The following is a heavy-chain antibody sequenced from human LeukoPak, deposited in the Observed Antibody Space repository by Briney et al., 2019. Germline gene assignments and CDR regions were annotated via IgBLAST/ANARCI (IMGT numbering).Heavy chain of an antibody. CDR1: GDSISSGGYY. CDR2: IYYSGNT. D-gene: IGHD4-17*01. V-gene: IGHV4-31*03. J-gene: IGHJ3*02. CDR3: ARRLDYGTSPFVDDAFDI. Sequence: SETLSLTCSVSGDSISSGGYYWSWTRQHPGKGLEWIGNIYYSGNTYKNPSLKSRVTISVDTSKNQFSLKLSSVTAADTAVYYCARRLDYGTSPFVDDAFDIWGQGTMVTVSS.